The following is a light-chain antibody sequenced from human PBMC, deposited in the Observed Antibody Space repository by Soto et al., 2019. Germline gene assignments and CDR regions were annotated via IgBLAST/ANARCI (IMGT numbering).Light chain of an antibody. Sequence: QSALTQPASVSGSPGQSITISCTGTSSDVGSYNLISWYQQHPGKAPKLMICEVSKRPSGVSNRFSGSKSGNTASLTISGLQAEDDANYSWTSYADTSTVFGTRTKVTVL. CDR3: TSYADTSTV. CDR1: SSDVGSYNL. V-gene: IGLV2-23*02. J-gene: IGLJ1*01. CDR2: EVS.